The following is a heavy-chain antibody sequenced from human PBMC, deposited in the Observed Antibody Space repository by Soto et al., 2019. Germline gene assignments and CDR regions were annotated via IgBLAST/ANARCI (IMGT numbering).Heavy chain of an antibody. J-gene: IGHJ4*02. Sequence: SETLSLTCTVSGGSISSFHWSWIRQAPGRGLEWIGFIYHSGYTKYNPSLQSRVTISVDTSNNQFSLRLTSVTAADTAVYYCARLTYYDSTGYFDYWGQGTLVTVSS. CDR1: GGSISSFH. V-gene: IGHV4-59*01. CDR2: IYHSGYT. D-gene: IGHD3-22*01. CDR3: ARLTYYDSTGYFDY.